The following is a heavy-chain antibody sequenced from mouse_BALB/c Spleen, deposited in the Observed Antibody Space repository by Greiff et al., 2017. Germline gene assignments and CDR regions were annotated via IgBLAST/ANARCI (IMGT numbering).Heavy chain of an antibody. CDR3: TREGTGADYGMDY. J-gene: IGHJ4*01. D-gene: IGHD4-1*01. CDR1: GFTFSSYT. Sequence: EVQLVESGGGLVKPGGSLKLSCAASGFTFSSYTMSWVRQTPEKRLEWVATISSGGSYTYYSDSVKGRFTISRDNAKNTLCLQMSSLKSEDTAMYYCTREGTGADYGMDYGGQGTSVTVSS. CDR2: ISSGGSYT. V-gene: IGHV5-6-4*01.